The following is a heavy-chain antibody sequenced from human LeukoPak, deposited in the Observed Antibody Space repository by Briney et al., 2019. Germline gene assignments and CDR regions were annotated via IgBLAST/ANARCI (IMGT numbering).Heavy chain of an antibody. CDR2: IYTSGST. J-gene: IGHJ6*03. D-gene: IGHD5-24*01. CDR3: ARQRRGYYYYYMDV. V-gene: IGHV4-4*09. Sequence: PSETLSLTCTVSGGSISNYYWSWIRQPPGKGLEWIGYIYTSGSTNYNPSLKSRVTISVDTSKNQFSLKLSSVTAADTAVYYCARQRRGYYYYYMDVWGKGTTVTVSS. CDR1: GGSISNYY.